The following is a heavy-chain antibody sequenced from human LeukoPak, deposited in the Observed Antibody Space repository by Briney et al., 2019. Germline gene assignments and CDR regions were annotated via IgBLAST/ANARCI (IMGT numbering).Heavy chain of an antibody. J-gene: IGHJ4*02. CDR1: GFTFSSYW. V-gene: IGHV3-7*01. D-gene: IGHD3-3*01. CDR3: ARDSYYDFWSGYSGRGDY. Sequence: GGSLRLSCAASGFTFSSYWMSWVRQAPGKGLERVANIKQDGSEKYYVDSVKGRFTISRDNAKNSLYLQMNSLRAEDTAVYYCARDSYYDFWSGYSGRGDYWGQGTLVTVSS. CDR2: IKQDGSEK.